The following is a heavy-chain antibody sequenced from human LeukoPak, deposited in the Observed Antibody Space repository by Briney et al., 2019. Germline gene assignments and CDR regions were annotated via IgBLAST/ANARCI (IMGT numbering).Heavy chain of an antibody. CDR3: AKDRGGATDPFDY. V-gene: IGHV3-30*02. CDR1: GFTFSNYG. J-gene: IGHJ4*02. CDR2: IRYDGSTK. D-gene: IGHD1-26*01. Sequence: GGSLRLSCAASGFTFSNYGMHWVRQAPGKGLEWVAFIRYDGSTKYYADSVKGRFTISRGNSKNTLYLQMDSLRAEDAAVYYCAKDRGGATDPFDYWGQGTLVTVSS.